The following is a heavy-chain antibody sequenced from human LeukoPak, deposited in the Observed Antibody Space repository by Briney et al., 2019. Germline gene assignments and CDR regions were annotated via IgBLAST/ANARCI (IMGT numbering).Heavy chain of an antibody. Sequence: EINHSGSTNSNPSLKSRVTISVDTYKNQFSLKLSSVTAADTAVYYCARGGGYSGYVFPDYWGQGTLVTVSS. V-gene: IGHV4-34*01. CDR3: ARGGGYSGYVFPDY. CDR2: INHSGST. J-gene: IGHJ4*02. D-gene: IGHD5-12*01.